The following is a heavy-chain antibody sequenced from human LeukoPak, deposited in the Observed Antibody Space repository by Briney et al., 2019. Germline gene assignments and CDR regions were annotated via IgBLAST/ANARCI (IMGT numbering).Heavy chain of an antibody. CDR3: ARYPDRHDAFDI. CDR1: GGSISSYY. D-gene: IGHD3-22*01. V-gene: IGHV4-4*09. CDR2: IYTSGST. Sequence: SETLSLTCTVSGGSISSYYWSWIRQPPGKGLEWIGYIYTSGSTNYNPSLKSRVTISVDTSKNQFSLKLSSVTAADTAVYYCARYPDRHDAFDIWGQGTMVTVSS. J-gene: IGHJ3*02.